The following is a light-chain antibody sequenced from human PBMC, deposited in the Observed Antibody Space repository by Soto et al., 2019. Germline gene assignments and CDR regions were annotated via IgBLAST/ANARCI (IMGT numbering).Light chain of an antibody. V-gene: IGLV2-14*03. CDR2: DVS. CDR3: SSYTSSDTYF. J-gene: IGLJ1*01. CDR1: SSDVGGYNY. Sequence: QSALTQPASVSGSPGQSITISCTGTSSDVGGYNYVSWYQQYPGKAPKLMIYDVSHRPSGVSNRFSGSKSGNTASLTISGLQPEDEADYYFSSYTSSDTYFFGTGTKLTVL.